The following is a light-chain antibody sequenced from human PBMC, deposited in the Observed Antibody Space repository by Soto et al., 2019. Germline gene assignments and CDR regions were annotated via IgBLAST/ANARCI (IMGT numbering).Light chain of an antibody. CDR1: QSGSSSY. CDR3: QQYGSSPWT. Sequence: VLSQSPATLSLSPGERSTLSCSASQSGSSSYVAWYQQKPGQAPRLLIYGASSRATGIPDRFSGSGSGTDFTLTISRLEPEDFAVYYCQQYGSSPWTFGQGTKV. V-gene: IGKV3-20*01. CDR2: GAS. J-gene: IGKJ1*01.